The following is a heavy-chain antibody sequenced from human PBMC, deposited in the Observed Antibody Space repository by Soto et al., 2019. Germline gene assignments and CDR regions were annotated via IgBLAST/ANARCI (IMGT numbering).Heavy chain of an antibody. CDR1: GLTFMSRHY. D-gene: IGHD1-26*01. CDR2: INPNSGAT. J-gene: IGHJ2*01. Sequence: QVQLVQSGAEVKKPGASVKISCKASGLTFMSRHYMHWVRQAPGQGLEWMGLINPNSGATSYAQRFQGRVTLTGDTSTTTLYMDLRSLRSEDTAVYYCARSLASGSQSYWYFDLWGRGTLVTVSS. CDR3: ARSLASGSQSYWYFDL. V-gene: IGHV1-46*01.